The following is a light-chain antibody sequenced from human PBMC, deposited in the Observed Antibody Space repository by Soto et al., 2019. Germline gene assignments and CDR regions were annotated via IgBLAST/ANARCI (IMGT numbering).Light chain of an antibody. Sequence: QSVLTQPASVSGSHGQSISITCNGTSSDVGSYNLVSWYQQHPGKAPKVMIYEVSKRPSGVSNRFSGSKSGNTASLTISGLQAEDEADYYCCSYGGSYVFGPGTKVTVL. CDR3: CSYGGSYV. CDR1: SSDVGSYNL. CDR2: EVS. J-gene: IGLJ1*01. V-gene: IGLV2-23*02.